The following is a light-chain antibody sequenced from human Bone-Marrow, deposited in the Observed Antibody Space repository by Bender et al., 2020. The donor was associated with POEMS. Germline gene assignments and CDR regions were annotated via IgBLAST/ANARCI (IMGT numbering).Light chain of an antibody. Sequence: SYELTQPPSVSVSPGQTARITCSADALPKQYAYWYQQKPGQAPVLVIYKDTERPSGVPDRFSGSKSGNTASLTISGLQAEDEADYFCSSYTNSGPPLYLFGTGTKVTVL. CDR2: KDT. V-gene: IGLV3-25*03. CDR3: SSYTNSGPPLYL. J-gene: IGLJ1*01. CDR1: ALPKQY.